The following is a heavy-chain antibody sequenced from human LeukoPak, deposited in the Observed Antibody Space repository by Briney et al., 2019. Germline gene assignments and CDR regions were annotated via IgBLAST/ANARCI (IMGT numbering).Heavy chain of an antibody. V-gene: IGHV3-23*01. CDR1: GFTFSSSA. D-gene: IGHD6-19*01. J-gene: IGHJ4*02. CDR3: AKDKGTEWLFLWDY. Sequence: GGSLRLSCAASGFTFSSSAMSWVRQVPGKGLEWVSGISASGGSTSYADSVRGRFTISRDNSKNTLYVQMNSLRDEDTAVYYCAKDKGTEWLFLWDYWGQGTLVTVSS. CDR2: ISASGGST.